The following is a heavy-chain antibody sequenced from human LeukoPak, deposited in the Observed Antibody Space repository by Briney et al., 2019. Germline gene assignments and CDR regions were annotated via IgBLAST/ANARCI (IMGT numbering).Heavy chain of an antibody. CDR3: ARGLSGIYLWRY. D-gene: IGHD1-26*01. Sequence: PGRSLRLSCAASGFTFSSYGMHWVRQAPGKGLEWVAVIWYDGSNKYYADSVKGRFTISRDNSKNTLYLQMNSLRAEDTAVYYCARGLSGIYLWRYWGQGTLVTVSS. J-gene: IGHJ4*02. V-gene: IGHV3-33*01. CDR2: IWYDGSNK. CDR1: GFTFSSYG.